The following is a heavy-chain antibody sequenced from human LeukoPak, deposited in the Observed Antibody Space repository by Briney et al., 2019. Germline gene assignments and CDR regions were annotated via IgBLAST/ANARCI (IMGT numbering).Heavy chain of an antibody. D-gene: IGHD5-12*01. CDR3: AKGYSDYDWGTDWFDS. Sequence: GGSLRLSCAVSGFTFSSYGMYWVRQAPGKGLEWVAVIWYDGSNKYYADSVKGRFTISRDNSKNTLYLQMNSLRAEDTAVYYCAKGYSDYDWGTDWFDSWGQGTLVTVSS. CDR1: GFTFSSYG. V-gene: IGHV3-33*06. J-gene: IGHJ5*01. CDR2: IWYDGSNK.